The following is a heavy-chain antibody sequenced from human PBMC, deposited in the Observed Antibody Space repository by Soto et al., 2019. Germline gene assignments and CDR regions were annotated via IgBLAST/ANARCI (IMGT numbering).Heavy chain of an antibody. Sequence: GSLRLSCAASGFTFSTSEMSWVRQAPGKGLEWVSHISSSGTTTYYADSVKGRFTISRDNANHSLYLQMNSLRVAETAVYYCARWEVVTGLDYWGQGTLVTVSS. CDR3: ARWEVVTGLDY. CDR2: ISSSGTTT. CDR1: GFTFSTSE. V-gene: IGHV3-48*03. J-gene: IGHJ4*02. D-gene: IGHD3-22*01.